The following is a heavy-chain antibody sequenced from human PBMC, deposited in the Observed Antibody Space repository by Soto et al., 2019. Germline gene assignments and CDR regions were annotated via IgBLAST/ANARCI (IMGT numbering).Heavy chain of an antibody. V-gene: IGHV3-30*18. D-gene: IGHD6-13*01. CDR1: GFDFNTYG. Sequence: QVQLVESGGGVVQPGRSLRLSCAASGFDFNTYGLHWVRQAPGKGLEWVAAISFDGGNQYYADSVKGRFTISRDKSNSTLYLQMNSLGAEDTATYFCAKDSSVTAAGSRGWFDPWGPGTLVIVSS. CDR2: ISFDGGNQ. J-gene: IGHJ5*02. CDR3: AKDSSVTAAGSRGWFDP.